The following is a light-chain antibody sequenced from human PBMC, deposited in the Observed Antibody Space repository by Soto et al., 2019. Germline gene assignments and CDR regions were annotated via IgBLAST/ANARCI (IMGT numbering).Light chain of an antibody. V-gene: IGKV3-11*01. J-gene: IGKJ5*01. CDR3: QQRNIWPPVT. CDR1: PSVNNF. CDR2: GAX. Sequence: EIVLTQSPATLSLSPGERATLSCRASPSVNNFLAWYQQKPGQSPRLLXXGAXNRATGIPARFSGSGSGTDFTLTISSLEPEDSAIDYCQQRNIWPPVTFGQGTRLEIK.